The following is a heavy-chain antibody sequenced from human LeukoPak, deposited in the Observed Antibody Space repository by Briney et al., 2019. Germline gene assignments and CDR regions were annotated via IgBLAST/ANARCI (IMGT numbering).Heavy chain of an antibody. CDR2: IDYRGNT. V-gene: IGHV4-59*08. CDR1: GGSISSYN. D-gene: IGHD3-10*01. CDR3: ARHFGTRFDY. Sequence: SETLSLTCTVSGGSISSYNWSWIGQAPGKGLECIGYIDYRGNTNYNPSLKSRVTISVDTSKNQFSLKLNSVTAADTAIYFCARHFGTRFDYWGQGTLVTVSS. J-gene: IGHJ4*02.